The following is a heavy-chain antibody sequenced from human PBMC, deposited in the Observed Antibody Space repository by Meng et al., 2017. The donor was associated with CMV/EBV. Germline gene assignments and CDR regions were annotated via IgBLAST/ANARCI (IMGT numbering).Heavy chain of an antibody. V-gene: IGHV3-43*01. CDR1: GFTFDDYT. J-gene: IGHJ6*02. CDR3: AKEAEPHSGYDFWSGYYTSGMDV. Sequence: GESLKISCAASGFTFDDYTMHRVRQAPGKGLEWVSLISWDGGSTYYADSVKGRFTISRDNSKNSLYLQMNSLRTEDTALYYCAKEAEPHSGYDFWSGYYTSGMDVWGQGTTVTVSS. D-gene: IGHD3-3*01. CDR2: ISWDGGST.